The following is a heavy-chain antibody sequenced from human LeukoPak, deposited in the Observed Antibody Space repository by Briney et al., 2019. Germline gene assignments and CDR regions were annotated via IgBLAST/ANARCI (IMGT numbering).Heavy chain of an antibody. CDR3: ARGGYSGYDRLGY. J-gene: IGHJ4*02. CDR2: INHSGST. D-gene: IGHD5-12*01. V-gene: IGHV4-34*01. CDR1: GGSFSGYY. Sequence: SETLSLTCAVYGGSFSGYYWSWIRQPPGKGLEWIGEINHSGSTNYNPSLKSRVTISVDTSKNQFPLKLSSVTAADTAVYYCARGGYSGYDRLGYWGQGTLVTVSS.